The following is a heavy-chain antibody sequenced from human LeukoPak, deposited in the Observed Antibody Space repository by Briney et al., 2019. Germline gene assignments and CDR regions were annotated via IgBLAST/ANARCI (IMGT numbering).Heavy chain of an antibody. CDR3: ARDANFGYDAFDI. CDR1: GFTFSSYG. D-gene: IGHD3-10*01. V-gene: IGHV3-30*02. CDR2: IRYDGSNK. J-gene: IGHJ3*02. Sequence: GGSLRLSCAASGFTFSSYGMHWVRQAPGKGLEWVAFIRYDGSNKYYADSVKGRFTISRDNSKNTLYVQVNSLRAEDTAVYYCARDANFGYDAFDIWGQGTMVTVSS.